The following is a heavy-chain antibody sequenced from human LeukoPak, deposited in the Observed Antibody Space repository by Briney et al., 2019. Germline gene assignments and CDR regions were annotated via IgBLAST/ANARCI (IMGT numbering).Heavy chain of an antibody. D-gene: IGHD3-10*01. CDR1: GFTFSSYS. CDR2: ISSSSSYI. J-gene: IGHJ4*02. Sequence: GGSLRLSCAASGFTFSSYSMNWVRQAPGKGLEWVSSISSSSSYIYYADSVKGRSTISRDNAKNSLYLQMNSLRAEDTAVYYCARGRGLPGPLDYWGQGTLVTVSS. V-gene: IGHV3-21*01. CDR3: ARGRGLPGPLDY.